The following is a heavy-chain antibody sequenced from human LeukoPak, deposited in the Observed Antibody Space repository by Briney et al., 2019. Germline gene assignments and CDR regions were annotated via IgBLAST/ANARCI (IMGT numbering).Heavy chain of an antibody. CDR1: GYTFTSYR. V-gene: IGHV1-18*01. D-gene: IGHD3-22*01. J-gene: IGHJ5*02. CDR2: ISAYNGNT. Sequence: ASVKVSCKASGYTFTSYRISWVRQAPGQGLEWMGWISAYNGNTNYAQKLQGRVTMTTDTSTSTAYMELRSLRPDDTAVYYCARAAYYYDSSPNWFDPWGQGTLVTVSS. CDR3: ARAAYYYDSSPNWFDP.